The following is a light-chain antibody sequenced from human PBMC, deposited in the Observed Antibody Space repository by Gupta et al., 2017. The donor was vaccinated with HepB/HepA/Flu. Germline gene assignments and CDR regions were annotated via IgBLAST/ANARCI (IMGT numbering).Light chain of an antibody. Sequence: AIQLTQSPSSLSASVGDRVTITCRASQGISSALAWYQQKPGKAPKLLIYDASSLESGVPSRFSGSGSGTDFTLTINSLQPEDFATYYCQQVNNYPLTFGGGTKVEIK. V-gene: IGKV1D-13*01. CDR2: DAS. CDR3: QQVNNYPLT. CDR1: QGISSA. J-gene: IGKJ4*01.